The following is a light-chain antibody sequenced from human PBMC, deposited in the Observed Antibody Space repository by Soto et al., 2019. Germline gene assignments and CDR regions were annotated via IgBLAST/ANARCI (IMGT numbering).Light chain of an antibody. Sequence: DIDLTQSPPSLAASVGDRVTITCRASQNINNYLIWYQQKPGKAPQLLIYGASILQSGVPSRFSGSASGTDFTLTIGSLQPEDFATYYCQESYSVPGTFGQGTKLEI. V-gene: IGKV1-39*01. CDR3: QESYSVPGT. CDR2: GAS. J-gene: IGKJ1*01. CDR1: QNINNY.